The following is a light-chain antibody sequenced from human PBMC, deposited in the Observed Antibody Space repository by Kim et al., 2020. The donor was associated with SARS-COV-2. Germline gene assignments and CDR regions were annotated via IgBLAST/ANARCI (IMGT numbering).Light chain of an antibody. CDR1: QSVSSK. Sequence: EIVMTQSPATLSVSPVERATLSCRASQSVSSKLAWYQHKPGQAPRLLIHTISTRATGVPARFSGSGSGTEFTLTIDSLQSEDFAVYYCQQYFNWPPVTFGGGTRVEIK. V-gene: IGKV3-15*01. CDR3: QQYFNWPPVT. CDR2: TIS. J-gene: IGKJ4*01.